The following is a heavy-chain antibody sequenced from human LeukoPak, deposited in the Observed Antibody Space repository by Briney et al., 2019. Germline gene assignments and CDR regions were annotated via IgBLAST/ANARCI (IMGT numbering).Heavy chain of an antibody. CDR3: AKVDRSGWYGLGY. J-gene: IGHJ4*02. Sequence: GGSLRLSCAASGFTFSSYAMSWVRQAPGKGLEWVSGISATGGNTDHADSVKGRFTISRDNSKNTLYLQMNSLRAGDTAVYYCAKVDRSGWYGLGYWGQGTLVTVSS. CDR2: ISATGGNT. CDR1: GFTFSSYA. V-gene: IGHV3-23*01. D-gene: IGHD6-19*01.